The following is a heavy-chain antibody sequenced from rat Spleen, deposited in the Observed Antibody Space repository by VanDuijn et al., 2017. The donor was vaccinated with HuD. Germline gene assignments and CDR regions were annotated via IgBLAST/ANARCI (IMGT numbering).Heavy chain of an antibody. D-gene: IGHD5-1*01. Sequence: EVQLVESGGGLVQPGRSLKLSCAASGFTFSDYNMAWVRQAPKKGLEWVATISYDGSSTYYRDSVKGRFTISRDNAKSTLHLQMNSLRSEDTATYYCTRGSDWYFAYWGPGTMVTVSS. V-gene: IGHV5-7*01. CDR2: ISYDGSST. CDR1: GFTFSDYN. CDR3: TRGSDWYFAY. J-gene: IGHJ1*01.